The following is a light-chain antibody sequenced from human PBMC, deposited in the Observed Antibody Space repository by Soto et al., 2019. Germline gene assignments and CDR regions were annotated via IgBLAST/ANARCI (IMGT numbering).Light chain of an antibody. CDR2: GAS. CDR3: QQYGTTPPYT. CDR1: QSVSNY. J-gene: IGKJ2*01. V-gene: IGKV3-20*01. Sequence: ETVLTQSPGTLSLSPGESATLSCRASQSVSNYLAWFQQQPAQAPRPLIYGASSRATGIPDRFSGSGSGTAFTLTISRLEPDDFAVYYCQQYGTTPPYTFGQGTKLEI.